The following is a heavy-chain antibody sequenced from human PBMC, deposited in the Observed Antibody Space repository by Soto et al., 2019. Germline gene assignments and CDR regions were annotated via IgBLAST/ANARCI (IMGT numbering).Heavy chain of an antibody. CDR3: ARGGPNIVVVPAAHYYYYYGMDV. V-gene: IGHV1-69*06. D-gene: IGHD2-2*01. CDR1: GGTFSSYA. Sequence: ASVKVSCKASGGTFSSYATSWVRQAPGQGLEWMGGIIPIFGTANYAQKFQGRVTITADKSTSTAYMELSSLRSEDTAVYYCARGGPNIVVVPAAHYYYYYGMDVWGQGTTVTVS. CDR2: IIPIFGTA. J-gene: IGHJ6*02.